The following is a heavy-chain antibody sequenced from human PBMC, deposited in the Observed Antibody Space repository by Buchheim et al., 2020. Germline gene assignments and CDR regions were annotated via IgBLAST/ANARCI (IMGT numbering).Heavy chain of an antibody. CDR1: GFTFSSYD. V-gene: IGHV3-30*18. CDR2: ISYDGSNK. CDR3: AKKDDFWSGYYTGMANYFDY. J-gene: IGHJ4*02. D-gene: IGHD3-3*01. Sequence: QVQLVESGGGVVQPGRSLRLSCAASGFTFSSYDMHWVRQAPGKGLEWVAVISYDGSNKYYADSVKGRFTISRDNSKNTLYLQMNSLRAEDTAVYYCAKKDDFWSGYYTGMANYFDYWGQGTL.